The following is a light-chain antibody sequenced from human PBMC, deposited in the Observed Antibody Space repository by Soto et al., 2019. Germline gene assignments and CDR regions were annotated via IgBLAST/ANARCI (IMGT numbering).Light chain of an antibody. Sequence: DIVMTQTPLSLSVTPGQPASISCKSSQSLLHSDGKTYLYWYLQKPGQNPHLLMYEVSNRFSGVPDRFSGSGSGTDFTLKVSRVEADDVGVYYCMQSTQLPWSFGPGTKVDIK. CDR1: QSLLHSDGKTY. J-gene: IGKJ3*01. V-gene: IGKV2D-29*01. CDR2: EVS. CDR3: MQSTQLPWS.